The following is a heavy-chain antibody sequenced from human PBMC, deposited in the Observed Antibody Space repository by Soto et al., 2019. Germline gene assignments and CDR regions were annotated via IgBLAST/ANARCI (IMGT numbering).Heavy chain of an antibody. V-gene: IGHV3-33*01. CDR3: ARAHYDYSAPWTFDI. CDR1: GFTFTSYG. CDR2: IWYDGSNK. D-gene: IGHD4-4*01. J-gene: IGHJ3*02. Sequence: PGGSLGLSCAASGFTFTSYGMHWVRQAPGKGLEWVAVIWYDGSNKYYADSVKGRFTISRDNSKNALYLQMNSLRAEDTAVYYCARAHYDYSAPWTFDIWGQGTMVTVSS.